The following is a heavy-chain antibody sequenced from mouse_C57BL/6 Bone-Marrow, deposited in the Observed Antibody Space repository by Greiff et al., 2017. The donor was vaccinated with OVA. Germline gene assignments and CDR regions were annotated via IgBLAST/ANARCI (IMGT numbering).Heavy chain of an antibody. Sequence: DVQLVESGGGLVQPKGSLKLSCAASGFSFNSYTMNWVRQAPGKGLEWVARIRSKSTNYATYYADSVKDRFTVSRDDSASMLYLQMNYLTSEATAMYYCVRRTQGDDWGQGSSVTVSS. CDR1: GFSFNSYT. J-gene: IGHJ4*01. V-gene: IGHV10-1*01. CDR3: VRRTQGDD. D-gene: IGHD3-1*01. CDR2: IRSKSTNYAT.